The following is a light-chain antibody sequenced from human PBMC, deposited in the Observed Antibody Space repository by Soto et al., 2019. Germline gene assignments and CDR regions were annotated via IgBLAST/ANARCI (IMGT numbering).Light chain of an antibody. V-gene: IGKV3-15*01. CDR3: QQYNNWLT. CDR1: QSVSSN. J-gene: IGKJ4*01. CDR2: GAS. Sequence: EIVMTQSPATLSLSPGERATLSCRASQSVSSNLAWYQQKPGQAPRLLIYGASTRATGIPARLSGSGSGTEFTLTISSMQSEDSAVYYCQQYNNWLTFGGGTKVDIK.